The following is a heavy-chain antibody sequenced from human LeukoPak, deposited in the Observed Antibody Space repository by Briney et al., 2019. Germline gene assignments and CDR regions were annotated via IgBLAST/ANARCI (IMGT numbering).Heavy chain of an antibody. J-gene: IGHJ4*02. V-gene: IGHV1-46*01. CDR1: GYTFTSYY. CDR3: ARDLRGIAVAGTKGGYYFDC. D-gene: IGHD6-19*01. CDR2: INPSGGST. Sequence: ASVKVSCKASGYTFTSYYMHWVRQAPGQGLEWMGIINPSGGSTSYAQKFQGRVTMTRDTSTSTVYMELSSLRSEDTAVYYCARDLRGIAVAGTKGGYYFDCWGQGTLVTVSS.